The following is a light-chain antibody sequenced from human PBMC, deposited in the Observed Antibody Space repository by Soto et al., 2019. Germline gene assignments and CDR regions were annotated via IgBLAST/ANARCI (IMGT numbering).Light chain of an antibody. CDR2: GAS. Sequence: EIVMTQSPATLSVSPGDRATLSCRASQSVTSNLAWYQQKPGQAPRLLIYGASTRATGVPDRFSGSGSGTEFTLTISNLQSEDFAVYHCQQYNNWPRTFGQGTKVDIK. CDR1: QSVTSN. V-gene: IGKV3-15*01. J-gene: IGKJ1*01. CDR3: QQYNNWPRT.